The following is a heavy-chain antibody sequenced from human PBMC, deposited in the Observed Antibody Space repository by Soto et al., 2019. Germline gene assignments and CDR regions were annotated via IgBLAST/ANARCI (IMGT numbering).Heavy chain of an antibody. V-gene: IGHV1-69*13. Sequence: ASVKVSCKASRGTFSSYAISWVRQAPGQGLEWMGGIIPIFGTANYAQKFQGRVTITADESTSTAYMELSSLRSEDTAVYYCARVTGTTVHYYYYGMDVWGQGTTVTVSS. CDR3: ARVTGTTVHYYYYGMDV. CDR1: RGTFSSYA. D-gene: IGHD1-7*01. CDR2: IIPIFGTA. J-gene: IGHJ6*02.